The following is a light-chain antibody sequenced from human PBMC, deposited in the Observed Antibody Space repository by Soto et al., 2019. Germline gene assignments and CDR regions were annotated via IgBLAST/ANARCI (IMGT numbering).Light chain of an antibody. V-gene: IGKV3-15*01. CDR1: QSVRTK. J-gene: IGKJ1*01. CDR3: RQYNNWPAST. Sequence: IVMTQSPYTLYASLGEGATLSCRASQSVRTKLVWYQQKPGQAPRLLINGASTRATGILHRFIGSGSATEYTITISSLLPADFAVYYCRQYNNWPASTFGQGTRVDIK. CDR2: GAS.